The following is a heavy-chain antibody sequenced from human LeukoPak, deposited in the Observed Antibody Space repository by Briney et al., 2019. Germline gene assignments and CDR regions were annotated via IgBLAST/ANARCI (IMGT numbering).Heavy chain of an antibody. CDR1: GFSLSSYD. D-gene: IGHD2-2*01. CDR2: ISTTSTYI. V-gene: IGHV3-21*01. Sequence: GGSLRLSCAASGFSLSSYDMNWVRQAPGMGLEWVSSISTTSTYIYYRYSVKGRFTISRDNARNSLYLQMNGLRAEDTAVYYCARADCFSSTCYLRSSWFDPWGQGTLVTVSS. J-gene: IGHJ5*02. CDR3: ARADCFSSTCYLRSSWFDP.